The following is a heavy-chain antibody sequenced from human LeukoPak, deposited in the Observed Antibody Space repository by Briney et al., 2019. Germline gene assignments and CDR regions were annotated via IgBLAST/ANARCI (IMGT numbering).Heavy chain of an antibody. CDR3: ARGDCSSTTCFHYYFDY. V-gene: IGHV4-34*01. CDR2: INHSGST. Sequence: SETLSLTCVVYGASFSGNYWTWIRQPPGKGLEWIGEINHSGSTNYNPSLKSRVTMSVDTSKNQFSLKLSPVTAADTAVYFCARGDCSSTTCFHYYFDYWGQGTLVTVSS. J-gene: IGHJ4*02. CDR1: GASFSGNY. D-gene: IGHD2-2*01.